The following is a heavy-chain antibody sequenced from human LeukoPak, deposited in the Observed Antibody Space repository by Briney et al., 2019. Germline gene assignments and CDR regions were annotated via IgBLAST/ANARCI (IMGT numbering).Heavy chain of an antibody. CDR3: AKSGNGAYFDY. CDR2: IRGSGDTP. D-gene: IGHD5-12*01. V-gene: IGHV3-23*01. J-gene: IGHJ4*02. Sequence: GGSLGLSCAASGFIFSSYDMSWVRQAPGKGREWVSAIRGSGDTPNYADSVKGRVTISRDNSKNTLYLLMNSLRAEDTAVYYCAKSGNGAYFDYWGQGTLVTVSS. CDR1: GFIFSSYD.